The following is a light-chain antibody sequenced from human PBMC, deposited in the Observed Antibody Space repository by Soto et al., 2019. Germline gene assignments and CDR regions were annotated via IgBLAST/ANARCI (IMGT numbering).Light chain of an antibody. CDR3: QQYGSSSSWT. V-gene: IGKV3-20*01. CDR1: QSIASDY. Sequence: EIALTQSPGTLSLSPGERATLSCRASQSIASDYLAWYQQRPGQAPRLLIYGASSRASGVPDRFSGSGSGTDFTLTINTLEPEDFAVYYCQQYGSSSSWTFGQGTKVDIK. CDR2: GAS. J-gene: IGKJ1*01.